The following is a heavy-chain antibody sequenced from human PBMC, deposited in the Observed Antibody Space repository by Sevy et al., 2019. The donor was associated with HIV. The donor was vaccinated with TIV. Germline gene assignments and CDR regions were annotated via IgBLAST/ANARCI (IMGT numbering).Heavy chain of an antibody. CDR1: GGSISSYY. CDR2: IYYSGST. Sequence: SETLSLTCTVSGGSISSYYWSWIRQPPGKGLEWIGYIYYSGSTNYNPSLKSQVTISVDTSKNQFSLKLSSVTAADTAVYYCARVGGRRWLDYWGQGTLVTVSS. CDR3: ARVGGRRWLDY. V-gene: IGHV4-59*01. J-gene: IGHJ4*02. D-gene: IGHD1-26*01.